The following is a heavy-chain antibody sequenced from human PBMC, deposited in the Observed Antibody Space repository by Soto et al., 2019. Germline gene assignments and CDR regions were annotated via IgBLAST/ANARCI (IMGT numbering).Heavy chain of an antibody. CDR2: IIPIFGTA. CDR3: ARDTRPSSVYYPYSFDP. Sequence: QVQLVQSGAEVKKPGSSVKVSCKASGGTFSSYAITWVRQAPGQGLEWMGGIIPIFGTANYAQKFQARATFTAAESTSPADMELSSLRSEAPAVYYCARDTRPSSVYYPYSFDPWGQGTLVTVSS. J-gene: IGHJ5*02. CDR1: GGTFSSYA. V-gene: IGHV1-69*12. D-gene: IGHD3-22*01.